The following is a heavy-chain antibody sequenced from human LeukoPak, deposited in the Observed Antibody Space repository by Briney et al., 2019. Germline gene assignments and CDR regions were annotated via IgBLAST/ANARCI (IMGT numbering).Heavy chain of an antibody. CDR1: GYTFTSYY. Sequence: ASVKVSCKASGYTFTSYYMHRVRQAPGQGLEWMGIINPSGGSTSYAQKFQGRVTMTRDTSTSTVYMELSSLRSEDTAVYYCARGYCSGGSCYRNWFDPWGQGTLVTVSS. CDR2: INPSGGST. CDR3: ARGYCSGGSCYRNWFDP. D-gene: IGHD2-15*01. V-gene: IGHV1-46*01. J-gene: IGHJ5*02.